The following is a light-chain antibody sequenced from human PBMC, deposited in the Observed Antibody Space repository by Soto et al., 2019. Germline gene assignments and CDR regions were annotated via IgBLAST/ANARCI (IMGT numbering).Light chain of an antibody. CDR2: GAS. CDR1: QSVSRK. CDR3: QQYNNWPRAT. Sequence: EVVMTQSPATLSVCPGERATLFCRASQSVSRKLAWYQQKPGQAPRLLIYGASTRATGIAARFSGSGSRTEFTLTISSLQSEDFAVYYCQQYNNWPRATFGQGTKVDIK. J-gene: IGKJ1*01. V-gene: IGKV3-15*01.